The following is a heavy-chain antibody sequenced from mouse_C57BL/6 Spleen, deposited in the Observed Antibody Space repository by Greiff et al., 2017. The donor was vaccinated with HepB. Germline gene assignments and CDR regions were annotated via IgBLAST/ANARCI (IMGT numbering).Heavy chain of an antibody. V-gene: IGHV10-3*01. J-gene: IGHJ1*03. Sequence: HLVESGGGLVQPKGSLKLSCAASGFTFNTYAMHWVRQAPGKGLEWVARIRSKSSNYATYYADSVKDRFTISRDDSQSMLYLQMNNLKTEDTAMYYCVREGVTHWYFDVWGTGTTVTVSS. CDR3: VREGVTHWYFDV. CDR2: IRSKSSNYAT. D-gene: IGHD2-3*01. CDR1: GFTFNTYA.